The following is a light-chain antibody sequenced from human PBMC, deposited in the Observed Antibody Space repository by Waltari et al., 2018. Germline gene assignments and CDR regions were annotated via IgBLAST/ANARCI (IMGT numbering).Light chain of an antibody. CDR1: SSDVGSYNL. V-gene: IGLV2-23*03. Sequence: QSALTQPASVSGSPGQSITISCTGTSSDVGSYNLVSWYQQHPGKAPKLMIYEGSKRPSGVSNRFSGSQSGNTASLTISWLQAEDEADYYCCSYAGSSTFHVVFGGGTKLTVL. CDR3: CSYAGSSTFHVV. CDR2: EGS. J-gene: IGLJ2*01.